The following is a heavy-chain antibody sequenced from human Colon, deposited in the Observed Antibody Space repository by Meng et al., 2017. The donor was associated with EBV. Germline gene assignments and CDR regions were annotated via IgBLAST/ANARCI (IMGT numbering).Heavy chain of an antibody. V-gene: IGHV6-1*01. D-gene: IGHD1-26*01. CDR1: RDGVSSNSAA. CDR2: TYYRSKWYN. J-gene: IGHJ4*02. CDR3: ARVAVGISSFDY. Sequence: PGPGTPTQALCLTGAIPRDGVSSNSAAWNWIRQSPSRGLEWLGRTYYRSKWYNDYAVSVKSRITINPDTSKNQFSLQLNSVTPEDTAVYYCARVAVGISSFDYWGQGTLVTVSS.